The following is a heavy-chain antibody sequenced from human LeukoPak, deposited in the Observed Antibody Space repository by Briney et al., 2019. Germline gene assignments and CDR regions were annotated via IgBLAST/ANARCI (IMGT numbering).Heavy chain of an antibody. CDR2: IYHSGSA. V-gene: IGHV4-38-2*02. D-gene: IGHD6-19*01. J-gene: IGHJ4*02. CDR3: ARVWSSGWSEFDY. Sequence: SSETLSLTCTVSGGSISSGYYWGWIRQPPGKGLEWIGSIYHSGSAYYNPSLKSRVTISVDTSKNQFSLKLSSVTAADTAVYYCARVWSSGWSEFDYWGQGTLVTVSS. CDR1: GGSISSGYY.